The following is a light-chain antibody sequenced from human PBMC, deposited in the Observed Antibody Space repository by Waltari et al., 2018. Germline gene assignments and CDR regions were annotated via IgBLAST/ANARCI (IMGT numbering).Light chain of an antibody. CDR1: QDIGTW. V-gene: IGKV1-5*03. J-gene: IGKJ1*01. CDR2: KAS. Sequence: DIQLTQSPSTLSASVGDRVTITCRASQDIGTWLAWYQQKPGKAPKLLLYKASRLQSGVPSRFSSRGSGTEFTLTISSLQPEDFATFYCQQFDTYPWTFGQGTKVDIK. CDR3: QQFDTYPWT.